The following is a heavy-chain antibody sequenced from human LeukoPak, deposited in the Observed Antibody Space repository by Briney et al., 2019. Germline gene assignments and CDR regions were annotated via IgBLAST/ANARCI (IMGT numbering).Heavy chain of an antibody. CDR2: IIPIFGTA. V-gene: IGHV1-69*05. CDR3: ARVGIVERQLDWFDP. J-gene: IGHJ5*02. D-gene: IGHD6-6*01. Sequence: SVKVSCKASGGTFSSYAISWVRQAPGQGLEWMGRIIPIFGTANYAQKSQGRVTITTDESTSTAYMELSSLRSEDTAVYYCARVGIVERQLDWFDPWGQGTLVTVSS. CDR1: GGTFSSYA.